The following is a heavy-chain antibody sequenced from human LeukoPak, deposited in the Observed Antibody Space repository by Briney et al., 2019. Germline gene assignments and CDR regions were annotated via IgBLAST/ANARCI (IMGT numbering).Heavy chain of an antibody. CDR3: ARVPRIAVAGFFDY. D-gene: IGHD6-19*01. V-gene: IGHV4-34*01. J-gene: IGHJ4*02. CDR2: INHSGST. Sequence: SETLSLTCTVSGGSVSSGGYYWSWIRQPPGKGLEWIGEINHSGSTNYNPSLKSRVTISVDTSKNQFSLKLSSVTAADTAVYYCARVPRIAVAGFFDYWGQGTLVTVSS. CDR1: GGSVSSGGYY.